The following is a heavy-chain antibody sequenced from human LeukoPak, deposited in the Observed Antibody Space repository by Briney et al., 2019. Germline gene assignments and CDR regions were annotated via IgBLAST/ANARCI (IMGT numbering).Heavy chain of an antibody. CDR3: ARGYDFWSGRPHAFDI. V-gene: IGHV4-61*01. D-gene: IGHD3-3*01. J-gene: IGHJ3*02. CDR2: IYYSGST. Sequence: KASQTLSLTCTVSGGSISSGSYYWSWIRQPPGKGLEWIGYIYYSGSTNYNPSLKSRVTISVDTSKNQFSLKLSSVTAADTAVYYCARGYDFWSGRPHAFDIWGQGTMVTVSS. CDR1: GGSISSGSYY.